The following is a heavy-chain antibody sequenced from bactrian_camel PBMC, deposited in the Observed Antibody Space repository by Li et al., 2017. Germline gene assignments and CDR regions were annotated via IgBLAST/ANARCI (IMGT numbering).Heavy chain of an antibody. V-gene: IGHV3S42*01. CDR1: GLSFSNYA. CDR3: AADRFSVMGCGWRY. CDR2: ISSADGSR. Sequence: DVQLVESGGGLVQPGGSLRLSCAVSGLSFSNYAMTWVRQAPGKGLEWVSSISSADGSRNYADSVKGRFTISQDSAKNTLDLQMNSLKPEDTATYYCAADRFSVMGCGWRYWGQGTQVTVS. D-gene: IGHD3*01. J-gene: IGHJ4*01.